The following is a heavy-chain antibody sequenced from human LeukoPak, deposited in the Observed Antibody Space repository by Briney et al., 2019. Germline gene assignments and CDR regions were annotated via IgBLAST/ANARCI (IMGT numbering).Heavy chain of an antibody. D-gene: IGHD3-22*01. CDR3: ATIVVVSTTLPDY. V-gene: IGHV3-7*01. CDR1: GFTFSTYW. J-gene: IGHJ4*02. Sequence: GGSLRLTCAASGFTFSTYWMSWVRQAPGKGLEWVANIKQDGGEKYYVDSVKGRFTISRDNAKNSLYLQMNSLRAEDTAVYYCATIVVVSTTLPDYWGQGTLVTVSS. CDR2: IKQDGGEK.